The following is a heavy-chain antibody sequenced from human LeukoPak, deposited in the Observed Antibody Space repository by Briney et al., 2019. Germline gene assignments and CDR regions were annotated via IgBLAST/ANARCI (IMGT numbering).Heavy chain of an antibody. J-gene: IGHJ4*02. V-gene: IGHV3-30*04. Sequence: SGGSLRLSCAASGFTFSSYAMHWVRQAPGKGLEWVAVISYDGSNKYYADSVKGRFTISRDNSKNTLCLQMNSLRAEDTAVYYCARGEYYDILTGLPGGVYGGPYWGQGTLVTVSS. CDR2: ISYDGSNK. CDR3: ARGEYYDILTGLPGGVYGGPY. CDR1: GFTFSSYA. D-gene: IGHD3-9*01.